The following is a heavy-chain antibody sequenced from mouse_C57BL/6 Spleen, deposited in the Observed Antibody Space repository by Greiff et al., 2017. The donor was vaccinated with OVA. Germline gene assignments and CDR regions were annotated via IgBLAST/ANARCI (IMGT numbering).Heavy chain of an antibody. CDR1: GYTFTGYW. V-gene: IGHV1-9*01. Sequence: QVQLQQSGAELMQPGASVKLSCKATGYTFTGYWIEWVKQRPGHGLEWIGEILPGSGSTNYNEKFKGKATFTADTSSNTAYMQLSSLTTEDSAIYYCASVTTVEYAMDYWGQGTSVTVSS. CDR2: ILPGSGST. CDR3: ASVTTVEYAMDY. D-gene: IGHD1-1*01. J-gene: IGHJ4*01.